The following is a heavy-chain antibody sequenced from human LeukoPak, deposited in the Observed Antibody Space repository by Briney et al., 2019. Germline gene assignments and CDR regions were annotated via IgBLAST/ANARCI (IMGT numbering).Heavy chain of an antibody. Sequence: SVKVSCKASGGTFSSYAITWVRQAPGQGLEWMGGIIPIFGTANYAQKFQGRVTITADESTSTAYMELSSLRSEDTAMYYCARSGDGYNWHYFDYWGQGTLVTVSS. D-gene: IGHD5-24*01. J-gene: IGHJ4*02. CDR3: ARSGDGYNWHYFDY. V-gene: IGHV1-69*01. CDR1: GGTFSSYA. CDR2: IIPIFGTA.